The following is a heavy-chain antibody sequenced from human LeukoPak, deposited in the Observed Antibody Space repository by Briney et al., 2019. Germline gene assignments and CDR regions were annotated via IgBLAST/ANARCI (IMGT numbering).Heavy chain of an antibody. CDR2: IKQDGSEK. J-gene: IGHJ4*02. CDR3: ARIYNSLLDY. CDR1: GFNFRSYW. Sequence: GGSLRLSCAASGFNFRSYWMSWVRQAPGKGLEWVANIKQDGSEKYYVDSVKGRFTISRDNAKNSLYLQMNSLRAEDTAVYYCARIYNSLLDYWGQGILVTVSS. V-gene: IGHV3-7*01. D-gene: IGHD2/OR15-2a*01.